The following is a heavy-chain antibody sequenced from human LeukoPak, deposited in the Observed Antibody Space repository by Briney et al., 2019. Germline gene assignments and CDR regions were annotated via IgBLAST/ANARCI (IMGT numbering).Heavy chain of an antibody. D-gene: IGHD6-13*01. CDR3: ASPSIGTLQKYSSSWYYFDY. V-gene: IGHV1-69*13. J-gene: IGHJ4*02. CDR2: IIPIFGTA. Sequence: SVKVSCRASGGTFSSYAISWVRQAPGQGLEWMGGIIPIFGTANYAQKFQGRVTITADESTSTAYMELSSLRSEDTAVYYCASPSIGTLQKYSSSWYYFDYWGQGTLVTVSS. CDR1: GGTFSSYA.